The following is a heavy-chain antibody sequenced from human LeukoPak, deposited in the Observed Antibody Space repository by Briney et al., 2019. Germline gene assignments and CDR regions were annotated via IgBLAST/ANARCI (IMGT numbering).Heavy chain of an antibody. Sequence: GGSLRLSCAASGFTFNSYAMSWVRQAPEKGLEWVATISGSGGGTYYADSVKGRFTISRDDSKNTLYLQMNSLRAEDTAVFYCARDSNPGVQGAFDIWGQGTMVTVSS. CDR2: ISGSGGGT. CDR3: ARDSNPGVQGAFDI. J-gene: IGHJ3*02. D-gene: IGHD1-1*01. V-gene: IGHV3-23*01. CDR1: GFTFNSYA.